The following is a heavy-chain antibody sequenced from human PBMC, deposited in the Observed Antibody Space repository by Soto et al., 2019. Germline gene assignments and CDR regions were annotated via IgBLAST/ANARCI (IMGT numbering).Heavy chain of an antibody. CDR1: GGTFTTSA. D-gene: IGHD4-17*01. CDR3: ARDRPRENYGGNYYYEMDV. V-gene: IGHV1-69*12. CDR2: IIPIFSTA. Sequence: QVQLVQSGAEVKKPGSSVKISCKASGGTFTTSAISWVRQAPGQGLEWMGGIIPIFSTADYAQKFQGRVTITADESTTTAYMEPSSLRSEDTAVYYCARDRPRENYGGNYYYEMDVWGQGTTVTVSS. J-gene: IGHJ6*02.